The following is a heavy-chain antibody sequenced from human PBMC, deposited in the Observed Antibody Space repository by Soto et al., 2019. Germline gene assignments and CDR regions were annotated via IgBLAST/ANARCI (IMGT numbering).Heavy chain of an antibody. CDR2: VRGNGDPP. J-gene: IGHJ4*02. CDR1: GFTFTSYA. V-gene: IGHV3-64D*06. CDR3: VKSRGGNNFDFFD. Sequence: PGGSLRLSCAASGFTFTSYAMSCVRQAPGRGLEYVSGVRGNGDPPFYADSVKGRFTISRDNSKNTLYLQMSSLSADDTAVYYCVKSRGGNNFDFFDWGQGALVTVSS. D-gene: IGHD5-12*01.